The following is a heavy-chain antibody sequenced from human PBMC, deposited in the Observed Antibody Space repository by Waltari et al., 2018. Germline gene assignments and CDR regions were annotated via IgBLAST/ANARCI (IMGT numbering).Heavy chain of an antibody. Sequence: QVQLVQSGDEVKKPGSSVKVSCKASGGTFSSYAISWVRQAPGQGLEWMGGIIPIFGKSNYAQKVQGRVTITADESTSTAYMELSSLRSEDTAVYYCAMKTLGYCTNGVCSTRGYFDYWGQGTLVTVSS. V-gene: IGHV1-69*12. J-gene: IGHJ4*02. CDR3: AMKTLGYCTNGVCSTRGYFDY. CDR2: IIPIFGKS. CDR1: GGTFSSYA. D-gene: IGHD2-8*01.